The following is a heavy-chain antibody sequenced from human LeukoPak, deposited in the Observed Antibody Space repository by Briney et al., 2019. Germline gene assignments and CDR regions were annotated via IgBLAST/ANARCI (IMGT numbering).Heavy chain of an antibody. D-gene: IGHD2-2*01. CDR3: ARCVSSTSCYFHY. CDR1: GGSFSGYY. V-gene: IGHV4-34*01. Sequence: SETLSLTCAVYGGSFSGYYWSWIRQPPGKGLEWIGYIYHSGSTYYNPSLKSRVTISVDRSKNQFSLKLSSVTAADTAVYYCARCVSSTSCYFHYWGQGTLVTVSS. J-gene: IGHJ4*02. CDR2: IYHSGST.